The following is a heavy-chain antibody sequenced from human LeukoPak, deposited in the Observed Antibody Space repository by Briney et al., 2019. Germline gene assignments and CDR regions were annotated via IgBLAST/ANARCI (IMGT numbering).Heavy chain of an antibody. CDR1: GFTFSDYY. J-gene: IGHJ3*02. Sequence: GGSLRLSCAASGFTFSDYYMSWIRQAPGKGLEWVSYISSSSNYIYYADSLKGRFTISRDNARNSLYLQMNSLRAEDTAVYYCARDQDVYCSGGSCTAFDIWGQGTMVTVSS. V-gene: IGHV3-11*06. CDR2: ISSSSNYI. CDR3: ARDQDVYCSGGSCTAFDI. D-gene: IGHD2-15*01.